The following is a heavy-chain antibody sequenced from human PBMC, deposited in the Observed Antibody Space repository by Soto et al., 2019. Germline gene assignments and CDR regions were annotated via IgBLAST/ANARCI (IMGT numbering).Heavy chain of an antibody. D-gene: IGHD3-3*01. CDR2: IIPILGIA. CDR3: ARELAYYDFRSGSPMNV. V-gene: IGHV1-69*04. Sequence: SVKVSCKASGGTFSSYTISWVRQAPGQGLEWMGRIIPILGIANYAQKFQGRVTITADKSTSTAYMELSSLRSEDTAVYYCARELAYYDFRSGSPMNVWGQGTAVTFSS. CDR1: GGTFSSYT. J-gene: IGHJ6*02.